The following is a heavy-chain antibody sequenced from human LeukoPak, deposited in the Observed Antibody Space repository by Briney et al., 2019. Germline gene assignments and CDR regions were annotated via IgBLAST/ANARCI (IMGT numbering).Heavy chain of an antibody. V-gene: IGHV1-69*13. CDR2: IIPIFGTA. Sequence: SVKVSCKASGGTFSSYAISWVRQAPGQGLEWMGGIIPIFGTANYAQKFQGRVTITADESTSTAYMELSSLRSEDTAVYYCARDGRRAKFSSSPTSPYYYYYMDVWGKGTTVTISS. CDR3: ARDGRRAKFSSSPTSPYYYYYMDV. J-gene: IGHJ6*03. CDR1: GGTFSSYA. D-gene: IGHD6-13*01.